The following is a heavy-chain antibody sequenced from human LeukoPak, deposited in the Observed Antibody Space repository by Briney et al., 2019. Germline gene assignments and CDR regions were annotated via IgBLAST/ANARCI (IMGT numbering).Heavy chain of an antibody. CDR3: ARRISGGSSDY. V-gene: IGHV4-59*08. D-gene: IGHD2-15*01. CDR2: IYSSGGT. Sequence: SETLSLSCAVSGGSISGYHWSWIRQPPGKGLEWICYIYSSGGTIYNPSLKSRVAIPVDTSRNQFTLKLSSVTAADTAVYYCARRISGGSSDYWGQGTLVTVSS. CDR1: GGSISGYH. J-gene: IGHJ4*02.